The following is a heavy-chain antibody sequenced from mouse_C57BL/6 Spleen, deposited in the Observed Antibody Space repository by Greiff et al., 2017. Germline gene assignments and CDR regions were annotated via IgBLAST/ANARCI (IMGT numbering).Heavy chain of an antibody. CDR2: INPYNGDT. D-gene: IGHD2-3*01. V-gene: IGHV1-20*01. CDR3: ARFYDGPLGYVDY. Sequence: VQLKQSGPELVKPGDSVKISCKASGYSFTGYFMNWVMQSHGKSLEWIGRINPYNGDTFYNQKFKGKATLTVDKSSSTAHMELRSLTSEDSAVYYCARFYDGPLGYVDYWGQGTTLTVSS. CDR1: GYSFTGYF. J-gene: IGHJ2*01.